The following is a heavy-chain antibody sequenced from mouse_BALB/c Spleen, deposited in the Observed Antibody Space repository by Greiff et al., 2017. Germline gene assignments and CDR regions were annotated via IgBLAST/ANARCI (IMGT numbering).Heavy chain of an antibody. CDR3: ARSGGKRGYFDY. J-gene: IGHJ2*01. CDR1: GDSITSGY. CDR2: ISYSGST. Sequence: EVQLVESGPSLVKPSQTLSLTCSVTGDSITSGYWNWIRKFPGNKLEYMGYISYSGSTYYNPSLKSRISITRDTSKNQYYLQLNSVTTEDTATYYCARSGGKRGYFDYWGQGTTLTVSS. V-gene: IGHV3-8*02.